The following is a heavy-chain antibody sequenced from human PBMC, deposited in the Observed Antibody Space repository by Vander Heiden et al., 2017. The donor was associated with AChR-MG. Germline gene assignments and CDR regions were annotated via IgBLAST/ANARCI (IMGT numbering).Heavy chain of an antibody. CDR2: ISWNSGSI. CDR1: GFTFDDYA. V-gene: IGHV3-9*01. Sequence: EVQLVESGGGLVQPGRSLRLSCDASGFTFDDYAMHWVRQAPGKGLEWVSGISWNSGSIGYADSVKGRFTISRDNAKNSLYLQMNSLRAEDTALYYCAKGGQGGSYYEPTFDYWGQGTLVTVSS. D-gene: IGHD1-26*01. J-gene: IGHJ4*02. CDR3: AKGGQGGSYYEPTFDY.